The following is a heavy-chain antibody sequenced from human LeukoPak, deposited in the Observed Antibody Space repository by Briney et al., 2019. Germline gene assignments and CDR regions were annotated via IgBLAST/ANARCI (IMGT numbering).Heavy chain of an antibody. V-gene: IGHV4-59*12. CDR2: ISDIGSI. CDR3: ARNIAAAGTPRFYTLRFFDY. Sequence: SETLSLTCTVSGGSISSYYWSWIRQPPGKGLEWIAYISDIGSINYNPSLKSRVTISLDTSKNQFSLKLSSVTAADTAVYYCARNIAAAGTPRFYTLRFFDYWGQGTLVTVSS. CDR1: GGSISSYY. J-gene: IGHJ4*02. D-gene: IGHD6-13*01.